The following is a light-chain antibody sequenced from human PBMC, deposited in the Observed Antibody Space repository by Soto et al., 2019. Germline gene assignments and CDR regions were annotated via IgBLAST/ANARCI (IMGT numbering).Light chain of an antibody. J-gene: IGKJ2*01. CDR3: QQSYSTLRT. CDR1: QSISTY. CDR2: AAS. Sequence: DIQMTQSPSSLSASVGDRVTITCRASQSISTYLNWYQQKPGKAPTLLIYAASSLHSGVPSRFSGSGSGTDFTLTISSLQPEDFATYYCQQSYSTLRTFGQGTKLEIK. V-gene: IGKV1-39*01.